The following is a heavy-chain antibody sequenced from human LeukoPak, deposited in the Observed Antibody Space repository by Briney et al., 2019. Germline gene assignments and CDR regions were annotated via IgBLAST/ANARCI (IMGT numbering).Heavy chain of an antibody. D-gene: IGHD6-13*01. CDR3: ARGYSSSWRDLFDY. CDR2: INPSSGGA. V-gene: IGHV1-46*01. Sequence: ASVKVSCKASGYTFTSYYMHWVRQAPGQGLEWMGIINPSSGGATYAQNFQGRVTMTRDTSTSTVYMELSSLRSEDTAVYYCARGYSSSWRDLFDYWGQGTLVTASS. CDR1: GYTFTSYY. J-gene: IGHJ4*02.